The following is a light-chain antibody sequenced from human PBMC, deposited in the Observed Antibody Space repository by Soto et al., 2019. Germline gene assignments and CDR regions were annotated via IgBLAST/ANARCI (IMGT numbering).Light chain of an antibody. Sequence: EIVMTQSPVTLSVSPGERATLSCRASESVSSNLAWYQQKPSQAPRLLIYGASTRATGIPARFSGTGSGTEFTLTISSLQSEDFAVYYCQQYNNWPRTFGQGTKAEIK. CDR2: GAS. J-gene: IGKJ1*01. CDR3: QQYNNWPRT. CDR1: ESVSSN. V-gene: IGKV3-15*01.